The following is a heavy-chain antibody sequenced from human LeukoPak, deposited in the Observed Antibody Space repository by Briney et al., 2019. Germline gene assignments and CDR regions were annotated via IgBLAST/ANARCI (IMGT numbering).Heavy chain of an antibody. D-gene: IGHD3-10*01. J-gene: IGHJ4*02. Sequence: SETLSLTCTVSGGSISSYYWSWIRQPPGKGLEWIGYIYYSGSTNYNPSLKSRVTISVDTSKNQFSLKLSSVTAADTAVYYCARLGSGFTVRGEYYFDYWGQGTLVTVSS. CDR1: GGSISSYY. CDR3: ARLGSGFTVRGEYYFDY. V-gene: IGHV4-59*01. CDR2: IYYSGST.